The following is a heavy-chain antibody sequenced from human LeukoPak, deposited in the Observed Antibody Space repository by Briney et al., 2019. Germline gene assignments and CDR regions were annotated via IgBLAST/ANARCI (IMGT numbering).Heavy chain of an antibody. D-gene: IGHD3-10*01. Sequence: GGSLRLSCAASGFTFSSYGMHWVRQAPGKGLEWVAFIRYDGSNKYYADSVKGRFTISRDNSKNTLYLQMNSLRAEDTAVYYCARVRAAYYGSGDAFDIWGQGTMVTVSS. J-gene: IGHJ3*02. CDR2: IRYDGSNK. CDR3: ARVRAAYYGSGDAFDI. V-gene: IGHV3-30*02. CDR1: GFTFSSYG.